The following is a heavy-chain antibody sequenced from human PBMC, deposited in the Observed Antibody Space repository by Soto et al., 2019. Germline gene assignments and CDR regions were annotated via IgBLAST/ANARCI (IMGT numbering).Heavy chain of an antibody. CDR2: IRSKPNNYAT. Sequence: EVQLVESGGGLVQPGGSLKLSCAASGFTFSGSAMHWVRQASGKGLEWVGRIRSKPNNYATAYGASVKGRFTISRDDSKNTAYLQMNSLNNEDKTVYYCSRQAADFWSGKPQYYMDVWGKGTPVTVSS. CDR1: GFTFSGSA. J-gene: IGHJ6*03. V-gene: IGHV3-73*01. CDR3: SRQAADFWSGKPQYYMDV. D-gene: IGHD3-3*01.